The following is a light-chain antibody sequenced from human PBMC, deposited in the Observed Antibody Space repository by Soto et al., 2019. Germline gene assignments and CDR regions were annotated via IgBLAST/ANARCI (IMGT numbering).Light chain of an antibody. CDR3: QQYYSTPRT. J-gene: IGKJ2*01. CDR1: QSVSSN. CDR2: WAS. Sequence: EIVMTQSPATLSVSPGERATLSCRASQSVSSNLAWYQQKPGQPPKLLIYWASTRESGVPDRFSGGGSGTDFTLTISSLQAEDVAVYYCQQYYSTPRTFGQGTKLEIK. V-gene: IGKV3-15*01.